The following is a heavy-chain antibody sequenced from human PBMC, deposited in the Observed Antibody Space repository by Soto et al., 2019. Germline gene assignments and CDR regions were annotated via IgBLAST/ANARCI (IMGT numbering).Heavy chain of an antibody. Sequence: GASVKVSCKASGYTFTSYYIHWVRQAPGQGLEWMGIINPSGGSTGYAQRFQGRVTMSRDTSTSTVYMELSSLRSEDTAVYYCVVAAAAKNYYYGMDVWGQGTTVTVSS. J-gene: IGHJ6*02. V-gene: IGHV1-46*01. CDR1: GYTFTSYY. D-gene: IGHD6-13*01. CDR2: INPSGGST. CDR3: VVAAAAKNYYYGMDV.